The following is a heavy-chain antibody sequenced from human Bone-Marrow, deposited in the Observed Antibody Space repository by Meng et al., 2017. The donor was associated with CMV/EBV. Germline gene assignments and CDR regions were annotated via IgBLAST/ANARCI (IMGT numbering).Heavy chain of an antibody. D-gene: IGHD1-7*01. V-gene: IGHV1-69*02. Sequence: SVKVSCKASGGTFSSYTISWVRQAPGQGLEWMGRIIPILGIANYAQKFQGKVTITADKSTSTAYMELSSLRSEDTAVYYCARGPVGNWNYARWGQGTLVTVSS. CDR1: GGTFSSYT. J-gene: IGHJ4*02. CDR3: ARGPVGNWNYAR. CDR2: IIPILGIA.